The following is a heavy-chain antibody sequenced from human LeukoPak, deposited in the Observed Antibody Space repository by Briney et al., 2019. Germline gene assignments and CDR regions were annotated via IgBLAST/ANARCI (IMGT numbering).Heavy chain of an antibody. J-gene: IGHJ4*02. CDR2: IGNKASNYAT. CDR1: GFTFSGSA. Sequence: PGGSLRLFCAASGFTFSGSAMHWVRQASGKGLEWVGHIGNKASNYATDYAPSLKGRFTISRDDSKDTAYLQVNSLKPEDTAVYYCAGNYDSWTGLNYWGLGTLVTASS. V-gene: IGHV3-73*01. CDR3: AGNYDSWTGLNY. D-gene: IGHD3-3*01.